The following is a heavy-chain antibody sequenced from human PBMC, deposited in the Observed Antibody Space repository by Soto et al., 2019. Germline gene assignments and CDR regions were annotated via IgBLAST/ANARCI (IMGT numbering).Heavy chain of an antibody. CDR1: GGSIGSYY. CDR3: ARQRPGQWLVWY. Sequence: SETLSLTCTVSGGSIGSYYWSWIRQPPGKGLEWIGYIYYSGSTNYNPSLKSRVTISVDTSKNQFSLKLSSVTAADTAVYYCARQRPGQWLVWYWGQGTLVTVSS. J-gene: IGHJ4*02. D-gene: IGHD6-19*01. CDR2: IYYSGST. V-gene: IGHV4-59*08.